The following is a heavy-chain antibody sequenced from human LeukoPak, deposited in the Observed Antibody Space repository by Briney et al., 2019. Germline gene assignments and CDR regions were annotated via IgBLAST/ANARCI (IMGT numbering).Heavy chain of an antibody. CDR3: ARVGTDGSGSPLGYYYGMDV. J-gene: IGHJ6*02. D-gene: IGHD3-3*01. CDR1: GGSVSSGSYY. CDR2: IYYSGST. V-gene: IGHV4-61*01. Sequence: PSETLSLTCTVSGGSVSSGSYYWSWIRQPPGKGLEWIGYIYYSGSTNYNPSLKSRVTISVDTSKNQFSLKLSSVTAADTAVYYCARVGTDGSGSPLGYYYGMDVWGQGTTVTVSS.